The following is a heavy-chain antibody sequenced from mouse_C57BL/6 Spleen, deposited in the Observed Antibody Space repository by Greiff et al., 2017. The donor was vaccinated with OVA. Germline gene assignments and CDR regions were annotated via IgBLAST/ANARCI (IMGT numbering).Heavy chain of an antibody. CDR2: IYPGSGST. CDR1: GYTFTSYW. J-gene: IGHJ3*01. CDR3: GREGGVYYDYVGFAY. D-gene: IGHD2-4*01. Sequence: QVHVKQPGAELVKPGASVKMSCKASGYTFTSYWITWVKQRPGQGLEWIGDIYPGSGSTNYNEKFKSKATLTVDTSSSTAYMQLSSLTSEDSAVYYCGREGGVYYDYVGFAYWGQGTLVTVSA. V-gene: IGHV1-55*01.